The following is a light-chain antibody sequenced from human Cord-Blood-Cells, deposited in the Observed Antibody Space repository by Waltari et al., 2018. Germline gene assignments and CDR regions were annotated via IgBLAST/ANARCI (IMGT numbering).Light chain of an antibody. Sequence: QSVVTQPPSASATPWQRGTISCPGSSHNIGSNYAYWYQQLPGTAPNLLIYRNNRGAAGVPDRFAGSKCGTAAALARSGLRSEDEADYYGAAWDDSLSGRVFGGGTKLTVL. CDR2: RNN. V-gene: IGLV1-47*01. CDR3: AAWDDSLSGRV. J-gene: IGLJ3*02. CDR1: SHNIGSNY.